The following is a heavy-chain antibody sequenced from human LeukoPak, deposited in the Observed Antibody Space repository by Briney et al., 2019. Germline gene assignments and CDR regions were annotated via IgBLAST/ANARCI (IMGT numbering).Heavy chain of an antibody. V-gene: IGHV4-34*01. CDR2: INHSGST. CDR3: ARASATVNSTPFDY. J-gene: IGHJ4*02. CDR1: GGSFSGYY. D-gene: IGHD5-12*01. Sequence: PSETLSLTCAVYGGSFSGYYWSWIRQPPGKGLEWIGAINHSGSTNYNPSLKSRVTISVDTSKNQFSLKLSSVTAADTAVYYCARASATVNSTPFDYWGQGTLVTVSS.